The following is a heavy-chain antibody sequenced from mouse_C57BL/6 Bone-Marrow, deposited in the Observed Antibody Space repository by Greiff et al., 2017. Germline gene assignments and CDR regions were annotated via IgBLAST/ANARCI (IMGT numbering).Heavy chain of an antibody. D-gene: IGHD2-5*01. CDR2: ISSGGSYT. Sequence: EVHLVESGGDLVKPGGSLKLSCAASGFTFSSYGMSWVRQTPDKRLEWVATISSGGSYTYYPDSVKGRFTISRDNAKNTLYLQMSRLKSDDTAMYYCARHKAYYSNYDYWGQGTTLTVSS. CDR1: GFTFSSYG. J-gene: IGHJ2*01. CDR3: ARHKAYYSNYDY. V-gene: IGHV5-6*01.